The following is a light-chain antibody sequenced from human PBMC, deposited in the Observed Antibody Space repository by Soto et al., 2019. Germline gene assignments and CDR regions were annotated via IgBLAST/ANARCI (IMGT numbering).Light chain of an antibody. J-gene: IGLJ1*01. CDR1: SSDVGGFNY. CDR2: DVS. V-gene: IGLV2-14*03. Sequence: QSAPTQPASVSGSPGQSIAIACTGTSSDVGGFNYVSWYQQHPGKAPKFMIYDVSSRPSGVSDRFSGSKSGNTASLTISGLQAEDEADYYCSSYTTTGTYVFGTGTKVTVL. CDR3: SSYTTTGTYV.